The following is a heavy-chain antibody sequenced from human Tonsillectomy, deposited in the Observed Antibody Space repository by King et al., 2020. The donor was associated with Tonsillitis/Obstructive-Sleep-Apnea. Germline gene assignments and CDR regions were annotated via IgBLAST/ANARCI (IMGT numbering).Heavy chain of an antibody. CDR2: FEGKPLGGTQ. D-gene: IGHD1-1*01. CDR3: TRDLDELEPSFGY. CDR1: GFTLGNMF. V-gene: IGHV3-49*05. J-gene: IGHJ4*02. Sequence: VQLVESGGGWVRPGRPRRLSGPVPGFTLGNMFMIGFGRPQGRGLDWVVLFEGKPLGGTQEYAAFVKGRFTISRDDSKSIAFLQMNSLKTEDTAVYYCTRDLDELEPSFGYWGQGTLVTVSS.